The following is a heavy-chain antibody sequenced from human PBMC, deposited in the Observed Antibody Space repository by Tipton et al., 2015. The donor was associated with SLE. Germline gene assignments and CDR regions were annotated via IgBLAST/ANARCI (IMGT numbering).Heavy chain of an antibody. CDR2: IYHSGST. CDR1: GGSISSGGYS. V-gene: IGHV4-30-2*01. D-gene: IGHD5-24*01. Sequence: TLSLTCAVSGGSISSGGYSWSWIRQPPGKGLEWIGYIYHSGSTNYNPSLKSRVTISVDTSKNQFSLKLSSVTAADTAVYYCAIRDPYYGMDVWGQGTTVTVSS. J-gene: IGHJ6*02. CDR3: AIRDPYYGMDV.